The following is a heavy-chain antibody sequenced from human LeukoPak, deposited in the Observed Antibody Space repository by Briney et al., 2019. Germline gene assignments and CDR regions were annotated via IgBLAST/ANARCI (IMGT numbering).Heavy chain of an antibody. CDR1: GDSVNSDSYY. J-gene: IGHJ5*02. V-gene: IGHV4-61*01. D-gene: IGHD1-26*01. CDR2: IYYSGST. Sequence: SETLSLTCHVSGDSVNSDSYYWSWIRQPPGKGLEWIGYIYYSGSTNYNPSLKSRVTISVDTSKNQFSLRLSSVTAADTAVYYCARDLVGATLSNWFDPWGQGTLVTVSS. CDR3: ARDLVGATLSNWFDP.